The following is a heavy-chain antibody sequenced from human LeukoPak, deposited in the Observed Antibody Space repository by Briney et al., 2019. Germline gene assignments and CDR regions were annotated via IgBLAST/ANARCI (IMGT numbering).Heavy chain of an antibody. V-gene: IGHV1-69*04. J-gene: IGHJ6*02. CDR2: IIPILGTA. CDR3: ARVVPAAILTYYYGMDV. D-gene: IGHD2-2*02. CDR1: GGTFSSYA. Sequence: SVKVSCKASGGTFSSYAISWVRQAPGQGLEWMGRIIPILGTANYAQKFQGRVTITADKSTSTAYMELSSLRSEDTAVYYCARVVPAAILTYYYGMDVWGQGTTVTVSS.